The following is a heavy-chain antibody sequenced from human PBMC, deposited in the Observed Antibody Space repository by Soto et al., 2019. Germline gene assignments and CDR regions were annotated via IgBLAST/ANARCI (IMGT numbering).Heavy chain of an antibody. V-gene: IGHV4-31*03. D-gene: IGHD3-3*01. CDR2: IYYSGST. CDR3: ARVQTLFWIINVFDY. Sequence: QVQLQESGPGLVKPSQTLSLTCTVTGASINSAGYYWSWIRQHPGKGLEWIGYIYYSGSTYYNPSLKSRVSISIDTSESQFSLKVTSVTAADTALYFCARVQTLFWIINVFDYWGQGTLVTVSS. J-gene: IGHJ4*02. CDR1: GASINSAGYY.